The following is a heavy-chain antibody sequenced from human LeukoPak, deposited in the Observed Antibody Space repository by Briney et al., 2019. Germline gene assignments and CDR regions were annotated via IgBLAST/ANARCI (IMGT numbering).Heavy chain of an antibody. Sequence: GGSLRLSCAASGFTFNNYVMHWVRQAPGKGLEWVTLIWYDGSNKYFTDSVKGRFTISRDSSKNTVYLQMNSLRAEDTAVYYCAEGSGSLDYWGQGTLVTVSS. D-gene: IGHD1-26*01. CDR2: IWYDGSNK. CDR3: AEGSGSLDY. J-gene: IGHJ4*02. CDR1: GFTFNNYV. V-gene: IGHV3-33*06.